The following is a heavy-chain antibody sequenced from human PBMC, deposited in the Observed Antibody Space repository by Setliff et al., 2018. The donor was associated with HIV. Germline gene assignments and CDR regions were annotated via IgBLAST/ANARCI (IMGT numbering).Heavy chain of an antibody. CDR2: IDHTGNT. V-gene: IGHV4-34*01. CDR1: GGSFSGYC. J-gene: IGHJ4*02. CDR3: ARGDYHDSSGYEGFDH. D-gene: IGHD3-22*01. Sequence: SETLSPTCTVFGGSFSGYCWSWIRQPPGKGLEWIGEIDHTGNTNYNPSLKSVVTMSIDTSTNQFSLKLNSVTAANMAVYYCARGDYHDSSGYEGFDHWGQGTLVTVSS.